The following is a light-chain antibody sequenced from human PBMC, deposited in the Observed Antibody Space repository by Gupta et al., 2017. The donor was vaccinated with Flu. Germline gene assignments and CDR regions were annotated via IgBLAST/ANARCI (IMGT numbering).Light chain of an antibody. V-gene: IGLV6-57*01. Sequence: TVIISCTRSSGSIGSNFVQWYQQRPGSSPSIVIYEEKQKPSGGPDRFSGSIDSASNSASITIAGLKTEDEADYCCQSYDSSFQVFGGGTKLTVL. CDR3: QSYDSSFQV. J-gene: IGLJ3*02. CDR1: SGSIGSNF. CDR2: EEK.